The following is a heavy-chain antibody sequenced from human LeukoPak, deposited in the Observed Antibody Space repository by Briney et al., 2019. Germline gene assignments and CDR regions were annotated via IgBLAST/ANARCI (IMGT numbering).Heavy chain of an antibody. CDR2: IKSKTDGGTT. Sequence: GGALRLSCAASGFTFSNAWMSWVRQAPGKGLGWVGRIKSKTDGGTTDYAAPVKGRFTISRDDSKNTLYLQMNSLKTEDTAVYYCTTGSIVVVTANVYWGQGTLVTVSS. V-gene: IGHV3-15*01. CDR1: GFTFSNAW. CDR3: TTGSIVVVTANVY. D-gene: IGHD2-21*02. J-gene: IGHJ4*02.